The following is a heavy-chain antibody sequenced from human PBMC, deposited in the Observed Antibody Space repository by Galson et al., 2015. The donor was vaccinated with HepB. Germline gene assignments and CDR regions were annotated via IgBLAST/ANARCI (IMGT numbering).Heavy chain of an antibody. J-gene: IGHJ5*01. CDR1: GDSFSIYA. CDR2: ISPILGIP. Sequence: SVKVSCKASGDSFSIYAMSWVRQAPGQGLEWMGGISPILGIPNYAQKFQDRVTITADNSTGTAFMELSSLRSEDTAVYYCARADDFWSGYRDAGTSRWFDSWGQGTLVIVSS. D-gene: IGHD3-3*01. V-gene: IGHV1-69*10. CDR3: ARADDFWSGYRDAGTSRWFDS.